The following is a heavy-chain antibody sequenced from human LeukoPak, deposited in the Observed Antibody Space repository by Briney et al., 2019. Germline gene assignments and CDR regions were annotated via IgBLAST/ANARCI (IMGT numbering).Heavy chain of an antibody. CDR2: INAGNGNT. V-gene: IGHV1-3*01. CDR1: GYTFTSYA. J-gene: IGHJ4*02. Sequence: ASVKVSCTASGYTFTSYAMHWVRQAPGQRLEWMGWINAGNGNTKYSQKLQGRVTITRDTPASTAYTELSSLRSEDTAVYYCVIVGTRGAFDYWGQGTLVTVSS. D-gene: IGHD4-23*01. CDR3: VIVGTRGAFDY.